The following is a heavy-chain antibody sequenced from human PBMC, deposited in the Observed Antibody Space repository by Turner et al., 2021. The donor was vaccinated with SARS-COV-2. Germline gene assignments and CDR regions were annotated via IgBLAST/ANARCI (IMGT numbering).Heavy chain of an antibody. CDR3: ARGTYYYDSSVYSGTNWFDP. J-gene: IGHJ5*02. V-gene: IGHV3-21*01. CDR2: ISSSSSYI. Sequence: EVQLVESGGGLVKPGGSLRLSCSASGFTFSSYTMYWVRQAPGKGLEWVSSISSSSSYIYYADSVKGRFTISRDNAKNSLYLQMNSLRAEDTAVYYCARGTYYYDSSVYSGTNWFDPWGQGTLVTVS. CDR1: GFTFSSYT. D-gene: IGHD3-22*01.